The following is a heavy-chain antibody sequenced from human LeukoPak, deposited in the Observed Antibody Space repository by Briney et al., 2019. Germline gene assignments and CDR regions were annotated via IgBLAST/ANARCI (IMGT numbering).Heavy chain of an antibody. D-gene: IGHD7-27*01. Sequence: PGESLKISGKSSGYSFTSYWIAWVRQMPGKGLEWMGIIYPGDSDTRVSPSFQGQVTMSADKSISTAYLQWSSLKASDTAMYYCARPNWARRYFDYWGEGTLVTVSS. V-gene: IGHV5-51*01. J-gene: IGHJ4*02. CDR3: ARPNWARRYFDY. CDR1: GYSFTSYW. CDR2: IYPGDSDT.